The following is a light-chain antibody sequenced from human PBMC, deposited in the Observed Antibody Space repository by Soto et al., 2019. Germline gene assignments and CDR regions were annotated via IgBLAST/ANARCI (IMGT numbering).Light chain of an antibody. J-gene: IGLJ1*01. CDR3: QSYDSSLSGYV. CDR1: SSNIGAGYD. V-gene: IGLV1-40*01. Sequence: QAVVTQPPSVSGAPGQRVTISCTGRSSNIGAGYDLPWYQPLPGTAPKLLIYDDNNRPSGVPDRFSGSKSGTSASLAITGLQDEDEADYYCQSYDSSLSGYVFGTGTKLTVL. CDR2: DDN.